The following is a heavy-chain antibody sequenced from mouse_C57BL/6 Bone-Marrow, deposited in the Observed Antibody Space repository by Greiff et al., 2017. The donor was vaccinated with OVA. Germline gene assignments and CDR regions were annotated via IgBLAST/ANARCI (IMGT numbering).Heavy chain of an antibody. V-gene: IGHV1-64*01. CDR1: GYTFTSYW. CDR3: ARGGGGTSMDY. J-gene: IGHJ4*01. D-gene: IGHD4-1*01. CDR2: IHPNSGST. Sequence: QVQLKQPGAELVKPGASVKLSCKASGYTFTSYWMHWVKQRPGQGLEWIGMIHPNSGSTNYNEKFKSKATLTVDKSSSTAYMQLSSLTSEDSAVYYCARGGGGTSMDYWGQGTSVTVSS.